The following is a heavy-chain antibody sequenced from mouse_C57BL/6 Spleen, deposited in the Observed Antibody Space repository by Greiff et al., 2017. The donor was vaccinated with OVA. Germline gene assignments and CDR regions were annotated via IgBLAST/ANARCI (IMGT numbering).Heavy chain of an antibody. V-gene: IGHV3-6*01. J-gene: IGHJ2*01. D-gene: IGHD1-1*01. CDR2: ISYDGSN. Sequence: VQLQQSGPGLVKPSQSLSLTCSVTGYSITSGYYWNWIRQFPGNKLEWMGYISYDGSNNYNPSLKNRISITRDTSKNQFFLKLNSVTTEDTATYYCARSYYGSSPYYFDYWGQGTTLTVSS. CDR3: ARSYYGSSPYYFDY. CDR1: GYSITSGYY.